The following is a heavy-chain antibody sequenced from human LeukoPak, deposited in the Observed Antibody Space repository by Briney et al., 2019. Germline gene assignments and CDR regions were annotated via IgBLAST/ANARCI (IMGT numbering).Heavy chain of an antibody. Sequence: SETLSLTCTVSDGSISSYYWSWIRQPPGKGLEWIGYIYYSGSTNYNPSLKSRVTISVDTSKNQFSLKLSSVTAADTAVYYCAREGYSSTYYYYMDVWGKGTTVTVSS. CDR2: IYYSGST. CDR1: DGSISSYY. J-gene: IGHJ6*03. V-gene: IGHV4-59*01. D-gene: IGHD2-15*01. CDR3: AREGYSSTYYYYMDV.